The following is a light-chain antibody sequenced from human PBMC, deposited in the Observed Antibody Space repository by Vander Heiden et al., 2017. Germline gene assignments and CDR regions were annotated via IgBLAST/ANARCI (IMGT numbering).Light chain of an antibody. Sequence: QAGLTQPPSVSKGLRQTATLTGTGNSNNVGNQGAAWLQQHQGHPPKLLSYRNNNRPSGISERLSASRSGNTASLTITGLQPEDEADYYCSAWDSSLSAVVFGGGTKLTVL. CDR3: SAWDSSLSAVV. J-gene: IGLJ2*01. CDR1: SNNVGNQG. CDR2: RNN. V-gene: IGLV10-54*01.